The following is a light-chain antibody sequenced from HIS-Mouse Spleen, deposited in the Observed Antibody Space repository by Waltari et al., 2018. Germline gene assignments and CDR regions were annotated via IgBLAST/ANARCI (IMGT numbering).Light chain of an antibody. CDR2: EYG. CDR1: ALQKKS. V-gene: IGLV3-10*01. J-gene: IGLJ2*01. CDR3: YSTDSSGNHRV. Sequence: SYELTQPPSVSVSPGQTARRTCPGVALQKKSASRYQQKAGQAPVLVIYEYGKRPSGIPERFSGSSSGTMATLTISGAQVEDEADYYCYSTDSSGNHRVFGGGTKLTVL.